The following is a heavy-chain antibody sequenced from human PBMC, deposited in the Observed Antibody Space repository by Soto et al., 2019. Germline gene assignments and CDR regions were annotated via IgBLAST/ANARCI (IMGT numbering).Heavy chain of an antibody. CDR1: GFTFSSYA. D-gene: IGHD1-7*01. V-gene: IGHV3-23*01. CDR3: AEGRGQTWNFHY. CDR2: ISGSGGTA. Sequence: EVQLLESGGGSVQPGGSLRLSCAASGFTFSSYAMHWVRRPPGKGLEWVSSISGSGGTAYYADSVKGPFSISRDSLVNTLYLQTNRLRSDDTAVYYGAEGRGQTWNFHYWGEGTLVTVTP. J-gene: IGHJ4*02.